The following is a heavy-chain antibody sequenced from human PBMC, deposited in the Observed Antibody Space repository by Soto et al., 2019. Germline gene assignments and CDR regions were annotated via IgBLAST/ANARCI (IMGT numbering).Heavy chain of an antibody. J-gene: IGHJ4*02. Sequence: SETLSLTCAVYGGSFSGYYWSWIRQPPGKGLEWIGEINHSGSTNYNPSLKSRVTISVDTSKNQFSLKLSSVTAADTAVYYCARSVGQWLIDYWGQGTLVTVPQ. D-gene: IGHD6-19*01. CDR2: INHSGST. CDR1: GGSFSGYY. V-gene: IGHV4-34*01. CDR3: ARSVGQWLIDY.